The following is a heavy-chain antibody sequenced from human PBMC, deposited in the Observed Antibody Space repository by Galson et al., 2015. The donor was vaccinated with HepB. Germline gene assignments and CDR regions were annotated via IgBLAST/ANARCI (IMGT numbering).Heavy chain of an antibody. J-gene: IGHJ4*02. CDR2: INADGSDT. CDR1: GFTFDHYW. D-gene: IGHD1-26*01. CDR3: ARDSGSYPFDY. V-gene: IGHV3-74*01. Sequence: LRLSCAASGFTFDHYWIHWVRQAPGKGLMWVSRINADGSDTGYADSAEGRFTISIDNAKSVLYLRMDSLTVADTAVYYCARDSGSYPFDYWGQGTLVTVSS.